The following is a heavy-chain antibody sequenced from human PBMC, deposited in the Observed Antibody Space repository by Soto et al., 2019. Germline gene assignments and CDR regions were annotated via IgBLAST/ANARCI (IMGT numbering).Heavy chain of an antibody. D-gene: IGHD3-3*01. CDR3: ASNETTIFNLWYCGMDV. CDR1: GYSFTSYW. J-gene: IGHJ6*04. V-gene: IGHV5-51*01. CDR2: IYPGDSDT. Sequence: GEYLKIACKGSGYSFTSYWIGWVRQMPGKGLDCMGIIYPGDSDTRYSPSFQGQVALSADNSISTAYLQWSSLKASDTAMYYCASNETTIFNLWYCGMDVWGEGSTVNVST.